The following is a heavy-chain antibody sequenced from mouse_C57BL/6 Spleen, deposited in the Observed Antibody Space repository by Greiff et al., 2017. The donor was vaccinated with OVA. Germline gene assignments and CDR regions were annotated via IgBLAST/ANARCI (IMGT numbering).Heavy chain of an antibody. J-gene: IGHJ1*03. CDR3: AKGNYYGSSEYFDV. CDR2: IWRGGST. Sequence: VQVVESGPGLVQPSQSLSITCTVSGFSLTSYGVHWVRQSPGKGLEWLGVIWRGGSTDYNAAFMSRLSLTKDNSKSQVFFKMNSLQADDTAIYYCAKGNYYGSSEYFDVWGTGTTVTVSS. CDR1: GFSLTSYG. D-gene: IGHD1-1*01. V-gene: IGHV2-5*01.